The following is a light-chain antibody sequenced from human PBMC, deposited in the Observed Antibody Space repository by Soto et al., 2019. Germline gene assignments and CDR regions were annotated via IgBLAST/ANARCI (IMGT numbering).Light chain of an antibody. CDR2: GAS. J-gene: IGKJ1*01. CDR1: QSVNSKF. Sequence: EIVLTQSPGTLSLSPGERATLSCRASQSVNSKFLAWYQQKPGQAPRLLIYGASSRATGIPDRFSGSGSGADFTLTISRLEPEDFAVYYCQQYDGSQWTFGRGTRVDFK. V-gene: IGKV3-20*01. CDR3: QQYDGSQWT.